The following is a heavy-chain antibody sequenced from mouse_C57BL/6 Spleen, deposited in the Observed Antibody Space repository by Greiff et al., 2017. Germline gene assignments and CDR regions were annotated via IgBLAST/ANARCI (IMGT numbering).Heavy chain of an antibody. J-gene: IGHJ4*01. V-gene: IGHV1-78*01. CDR3: ARGYYGSSWDYAMDY. CDR1: GYTFTSYR. CDR2: IYPRDGST. D-gene: IGHD1-1*01. Sequence: VQLQQPEAELVKPGASVKISCKVSGYTFTSYRMHWMKQRPEQGLEWIGNIYPRDGSTKYNEKFKGKATLTADKSSSTAYMQLNRLTSEDSAVYFCARGYYGSSWDYAMDYWGQGTSVTVSS.